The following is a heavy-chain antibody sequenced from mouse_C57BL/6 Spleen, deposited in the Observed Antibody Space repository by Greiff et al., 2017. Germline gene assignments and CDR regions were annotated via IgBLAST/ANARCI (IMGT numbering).Heavy chain of an antibody. J-gene: IGHJ3*01. Sequence: QVQLQQPGAELVKPGASVKMSCKASGYTFTSYWITWVKQRPGQGLEWIGDIYPGSGSTNYNEKFKSKATLTVDTSSSTAYMQLSSLTSEDSAVYYCARYGNYGSSPGFAYWGRGTLVTVSA. V-gene: IGHV1-55*01. D-gene: IGHD1-1*01. CDR1: GYTFTSYW. CDR2: IYPGSGST. CDR3: ARYGNYGSSPGFAY.